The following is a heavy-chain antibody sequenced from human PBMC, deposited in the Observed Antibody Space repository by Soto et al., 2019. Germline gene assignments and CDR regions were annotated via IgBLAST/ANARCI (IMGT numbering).Heavy chain of an antibody. Sequence: SETLSLTCGVSGYSISSGYYCGWIRQPPGKGLEWIGSINHSGNTYYNPSLKSRVTISVDTSKNQVSLKLSSVTAADTAVYYCARRGDDYGSYIDYWGQGTLVTVSS. D-gene: IGHD4-17*01. V-gene: IGHV4-38-2*01. CDR2: INHSGNT. CDR1: GYSISSGYY. CDR3: ARRGDDYGSYIDY. J-gene: IGHJ4*02.